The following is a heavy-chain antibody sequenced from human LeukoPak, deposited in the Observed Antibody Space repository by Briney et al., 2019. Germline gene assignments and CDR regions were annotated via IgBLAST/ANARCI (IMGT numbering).Heavy chain of an antibody. Sequence: ASVKVSCKASGYTFTSYDINWVRQATGQGLEWMGWMNPNSGNTGYAQKFQGRVTITRNTSISTAYMEPSSLRSEDTAVYYCARGSTIAQLDFDYWGQGTLVTVSS. J-gene: IGHJ4*02. V-gene: IGHV1-8*03. CDR2: MNPNSGNT. D-gene: IGHD6-6*01. CDR1: GYTFTSYD. CDR3: ARGSTIAQLDFDY.